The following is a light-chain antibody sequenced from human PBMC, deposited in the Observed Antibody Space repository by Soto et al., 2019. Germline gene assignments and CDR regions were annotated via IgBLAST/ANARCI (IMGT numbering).Light chain of an antibody. CDR3: QTWGTGIHVV. J-gene: IGLJ2*01. Sequence: QLVLTQSPSASASLGASVKLTCTLSSGHSSYAIAWHQQQPEKGPRYLTKLNSDGSHSKGDGIPDRFSGSSSGAERYLTISRLQSEDEAAYYCQTWGTGIHVVFGGGTKLTVL. CDR1: SGHSSYA. V-gene: IGLV4-69*01. CDR2: LNSDGSH.